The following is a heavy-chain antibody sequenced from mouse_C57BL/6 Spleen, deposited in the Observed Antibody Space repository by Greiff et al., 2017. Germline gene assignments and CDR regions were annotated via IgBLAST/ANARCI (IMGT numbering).Heavy chain of an antibody. CDR1: GYTFTSYW. V-gene: IGHV1-64*01. Sequence: QVQLQQPGAELVKPGASVTLSCKASGYTFTSYWMHWVKQRPGQGLEWIGMIHPNSGSTNYNEKFKSKATLTVDKSSSTAYMQLSSLTSEDSAVYYCTYYYGSSPYYYAMDYWGQGTSVTVSS. D-gene: IGHD1-1*01. CDR3: TYYYGSSPYYYAMDY. J-gene: IGHJ4*01. CDR2: IHPNSGST.